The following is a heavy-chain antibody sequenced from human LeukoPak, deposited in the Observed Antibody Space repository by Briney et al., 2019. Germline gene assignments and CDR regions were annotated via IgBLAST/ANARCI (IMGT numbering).Heavy chain of an antibody. V-gene: IGHV3-7*01. D-gene: IGHD3-22*01. J-gene: IGHJ3*02. CDR3: ARETYYYDSSGYYYYDAFDI. Sequence: GGSLRLSCAVSGFTFSDFWMSWVRQAPGRGLEWVANIHPEGNEKYHVESVKGRFTISRDNAKNSLHLQMNSLRAEDTAVYYCARETYYYDSSGYYYYDAFDIWGQGTMVTVSS. CDR1: GFTFSDFW. CDR2: IHPEGNEK.